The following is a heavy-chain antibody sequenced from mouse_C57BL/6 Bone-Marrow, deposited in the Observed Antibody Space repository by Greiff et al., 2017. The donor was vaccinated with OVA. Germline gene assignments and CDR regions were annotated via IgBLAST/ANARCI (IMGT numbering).Heavy chain of an antibody. Sequence: QVQLQQPGAELVMPGASVKLSCKASGYTFTSYWMNWVKQRPGQGLEWIGEIDPSDSYTNYNQKFKGKSTLTVDKSSSTAYMQLSSLTSEDSAVYYCARDGYDWFAYWGQGTLVTVSA. CDR3: ARDGYDWFAY. D-gene: IGHD2-2*01. J-gene: IGHJ3*01. CDR1: GYTFTSYW. CDR2: IDPSDSYT. V-gene: IGHV1-69*01.